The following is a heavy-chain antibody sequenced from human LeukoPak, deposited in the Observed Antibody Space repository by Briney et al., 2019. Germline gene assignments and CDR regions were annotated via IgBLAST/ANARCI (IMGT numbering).Heavy chain of an antibody. CDR2: IAYDGSNK. J-gene: IGHJ4*02. Sequence: QPGGSLRLSCAASGFTFSSYGMHWVRQAPGKGLEWVAVIAYDGSNKYYADSVKARFTISSDNTKNTLYLQMNSLRAEDTAAYYCAKEGYSYGFPDYWGQATLVTVSS. D-gene: IGHD5-18*01. CDR1: GFTFSSYG. V-gene: IGHV3-30*18. CDR3: AKEGYSYGFPDY.